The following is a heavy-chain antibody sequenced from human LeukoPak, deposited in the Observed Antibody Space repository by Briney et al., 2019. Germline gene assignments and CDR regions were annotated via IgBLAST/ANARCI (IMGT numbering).Heavy chain of an antibody. Sequence: GGSLRLSCAASGFTFSSYWMSWVRQAPGKGLEWVSYISSSSSTIYYADSVKGRFTISRDNAKNSLYLQMNSLRSEDTAVYYCATEDRSSGWYGGFDYWGQGTLVTVSS. D-gene: IGHD6-19*01. CDR3: ATEDRSSGWYGGFDY. V-gene: IGHV3-48*01. J-gene: IGHJ4*02. CDR2: ISSSSSTI. CDR1: GFTFSSYW.